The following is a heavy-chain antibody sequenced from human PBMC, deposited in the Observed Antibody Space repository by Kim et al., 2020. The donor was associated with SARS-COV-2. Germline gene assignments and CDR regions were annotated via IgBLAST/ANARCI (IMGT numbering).Heavy chain of an antibody. V-gene: IGHV4-59*01. D-gene: IGHD1-1*01. CDR2: SP. CDR3: ARATRSFDC. Sequence: SPTYNPSLKSRVTISIETSKKQFSLELTSVSAADTAVYYCARATRSFDCWGQGTLVTVSS. J-gene: IGHJ4*02.